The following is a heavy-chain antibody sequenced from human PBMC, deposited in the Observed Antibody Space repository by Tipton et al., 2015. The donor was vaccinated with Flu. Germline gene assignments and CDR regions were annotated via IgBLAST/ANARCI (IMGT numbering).Heavy chain of an antibody. Sequence: QLVQSGAEVKKPGASVKVSCKASGYTFTSYGISWVRQAPGQGLEWMGWISAYNGNTNYAQKLQGRVTMTTDTSTSTAYMELRSLRSGDTAVYYCARDWVVGYRGGYGLLSSYPGMAVWGQGPTVPVSS. J-gene: IGHJ6*02. CDR1: GYTFTSYG. V-gene: IGHV1-18*01. CDR3: ARDWVVGYRGGYGLLSSYPGMAV. CDR2: ISAYNGNT. D-gene: IGHD1-26*01.